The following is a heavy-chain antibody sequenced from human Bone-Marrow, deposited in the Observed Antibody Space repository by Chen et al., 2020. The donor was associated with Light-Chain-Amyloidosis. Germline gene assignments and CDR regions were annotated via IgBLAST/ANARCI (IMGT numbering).Heavy chain of an antibody. D-gene: IGHD3-3*01. J-gene: IGHJ4*02. CDR2: IYHSGST. CDR3: ARVTFWSGYPFDY. CDR1: GYSINSGYY. V-gene: IGHV4-38-2*02. Sequence: QVQLQESGPGLVSPSETLSLTCIVSGYSINSGYYWGWTRQPPGKGLEWIGTIYHSGSTYYNPSLKSRVTISVDTSKNQFSLKLSAVTAADTAMYYCARVTFWSGYPFDYWGQGTLVTVSS.